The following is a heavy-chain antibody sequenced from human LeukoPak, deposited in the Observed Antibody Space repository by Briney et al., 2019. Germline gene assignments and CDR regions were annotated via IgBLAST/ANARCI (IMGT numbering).Heavy chain of an antibody. Sequence: PGGSLRLSCAGTGFIFSSHWMSWVRQAPGKGLEWVANIKQDGSEKYYLDSVKGRLTISRDNAKDSLYLQMNSLRAEDTAVYYCARDHSRDGYNFWGQGTLVTVSS. V-gene: IGHV3-7*01. CDR3: ARDHSRDGYNF. D-gene: IGHD5-24*01. CDR1: GFIFSSHW. J-gene: IGHJ4*02. CDR2: IKQDGSEK.